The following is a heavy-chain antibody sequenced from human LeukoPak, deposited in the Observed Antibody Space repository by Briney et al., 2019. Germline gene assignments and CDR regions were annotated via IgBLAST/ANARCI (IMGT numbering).Heavy chain of an antibody. V-gene: IGHV3-53*01. D-gene: IGHD6-13*01. CDR1: GFTVSSNS. J-gene: IGHJ6*03. CDR2: IYSDNT. Sequence: GGSLRLSCTVSGFTVSSNSMSWVRQAPGKGLEWVSFIYSDNTHYSDSVKGRFTISRDNSKNTLYLQMNSLRAEDTAVYYCARTYSSSWYDYYYMDVWGKGTTVTVSS. CDR3: ARTYSSSWYDYYYMDV.